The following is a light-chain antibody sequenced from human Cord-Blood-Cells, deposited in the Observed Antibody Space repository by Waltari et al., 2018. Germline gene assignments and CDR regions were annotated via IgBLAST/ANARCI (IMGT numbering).Light chain of an antibody. CDR1: SSHIGRTY. V-gene: IGLV1-47*01. CDR3: AAWDDSLSGRV. J-gene: IGLJ3*02. Sequence: QSVLTQPPSASGTPGQRVTISCSGSSSHIGRTYVYWYQQLPGTAPKLLIYRNNQRPSGVPDRFSGSKSGTSASLAISGLRSEDEADYYCAAWDDSLSGRVFGGGTKLTVL. CDR2: RNN.